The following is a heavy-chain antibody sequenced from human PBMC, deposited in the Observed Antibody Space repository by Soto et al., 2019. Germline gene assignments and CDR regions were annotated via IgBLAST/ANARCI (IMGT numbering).Heavy chain of an antibody. V-gene: IGHV1-69*13. CDR1: GGTFSSYA. D-gene: IGHD2-8*01. CDR3: ARAPRDIVLSFVVSASGMDV. J-gene: IGHJ6*02. Sequence: GASVKVSCKASGGTFSSYAISWVRQAPGQGLEWMGGIIPIFGTANYAQKFQGRVTITADESTSTAYMEPSSLRSEDTAVYYCARAPRDIVLSFVVSASGMDVWGQGTTVTVSS. CDR2: IIPIFGTA.